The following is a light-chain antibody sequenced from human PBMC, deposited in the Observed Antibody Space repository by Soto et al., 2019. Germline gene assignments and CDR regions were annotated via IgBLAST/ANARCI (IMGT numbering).Light chain of an antibody. V-gene: IGKV3D-15*01. J-gene: IGKJ5*01. CDR3: QQHGQWPIT. CDR2: GIS. Sequence: EIGMTQSPATLSVSPGERATLSCRASQSVGSNLAWYQQKPGQAPRLLIYGISKRATDIPDRFSGSGSGTEFTLTISSLQPEDFATYYCQQHGQWPITFGQGTRLEIK. CDR1: QSVGSN.